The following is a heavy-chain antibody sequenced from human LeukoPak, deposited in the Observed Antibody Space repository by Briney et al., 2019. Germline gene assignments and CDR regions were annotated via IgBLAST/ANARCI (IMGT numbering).Heavy chain of an antibody. Sequence: SETLSLTCTVSGGSIGSSSYYWGWIRQPPGKGLEWIGSIYYSGSTYCNPSLKSRVTISVDTSKNQFSLKLSSVTAADTAVYYCAREAAAGTRPYDYWGQGTLVTVSS. CDR3: AREAAAGTRPYDY. CDR1: GGSIGSSSYY. CDR2: IYYSGST. D-gene: IGHD6-13*01. J-gene: IGHJ4*02. V-gene: IGHV4-39*07.